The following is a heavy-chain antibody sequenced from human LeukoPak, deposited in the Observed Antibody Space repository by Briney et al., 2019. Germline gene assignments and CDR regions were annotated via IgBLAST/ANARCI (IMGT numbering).Heavy chain of an antibody. CDR1: GFTFSSYA. CDR3: ATDSRYDSNGYYRINDAFDI. D-gene: IGHD3-22*01. J-gene: IGHJ3*02. V-gene: IGHV3-23*01. CDR2: ISGSGGST. Sequence: GGSLRLSCAASGFTFSSYAMSWVRQAPGKGLEWVSAISGSGGSTYYADSVKGRFTISRDNSKNTLYLQMNSLRAEDTAVYYCATDSRYDSNGYYRINDAFDIWGQGTMVTVSS.